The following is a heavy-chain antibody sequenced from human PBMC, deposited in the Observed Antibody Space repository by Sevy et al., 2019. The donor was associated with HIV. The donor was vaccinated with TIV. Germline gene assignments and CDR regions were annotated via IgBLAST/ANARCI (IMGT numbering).Heavy chain of an antibody. Sequence: GGSLRLSCAASGFTFSDYYMSWIRQAPGKGLEWVSYISSSGSTIYYEDSVKGRFTISRDNAKNPLYLQMNSLRAEDTAGYYCARDGVRFLEWLSDEYGMDVWGQGTTVTVSS. D-gene: IGHD3-3*01. CDR3: ARDGVRFLEWLSDEYGMDV. CDR2: ISSSGSTI. CDR1: GFTFSDYY. V-gene: IGHV3-11*01. J-gene: IGHJ6*02.